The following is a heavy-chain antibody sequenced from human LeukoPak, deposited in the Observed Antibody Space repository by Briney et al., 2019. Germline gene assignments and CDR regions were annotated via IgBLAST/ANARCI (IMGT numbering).Heavy chain of an antibody. Sequence: SQTLSLTCSVSGGSISSGSYFWSWIRQPAGKGLEWIGRIYTSGSTNYNPSLKSRVTMSVDTSENQFSLKLSSVTAADTAVYYCARADARSRSWFDPWGQGTLVTVSS. D-gene: IGHD3-3*01. CDR1: GGSISSGSYF. V-gene: IGHV4-61*02. CDR2: IYTSGST. CDR3: ARADARSRSWFDP. J-gene: IGHJ5*02.